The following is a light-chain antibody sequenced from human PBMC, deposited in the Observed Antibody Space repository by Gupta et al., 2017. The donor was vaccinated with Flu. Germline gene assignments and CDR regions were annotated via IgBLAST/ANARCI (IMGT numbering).Light chain of an antibody. Sequence: DIQMTQPPSSLSASVGDRVTITCQASQDIDNYLNLYQQKPGKAPKLLIYDVAYLKAGVPSRFSGSGSGTVFSITISSLHPEDIATYYCQQADDLPLTFGGGTTVEIK. CDR2: DVA. CDR3: QQADDLPLT. V-gene: IGKV1-33*01. CDR1: QDIDNY. J-gene: IGKJ4*01.